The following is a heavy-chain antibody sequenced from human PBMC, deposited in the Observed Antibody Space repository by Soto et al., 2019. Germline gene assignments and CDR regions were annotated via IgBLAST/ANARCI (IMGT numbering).Heavy chain of an antibody. J-gene: IGHJ5*02. Sequence: PSQTLSLTCAISGDSVSNNIDVWNWIRQSPSRGLEWLGRTYYRSKWYNDYAVFVKSRITINLDTIKNQFPLQLNSVTPEDTAIYYCAKSNWGSSWFDPWGQGTLVTVSS. CDR1: GDSVSNNIDV. CDR3: AKSNWGSSWFDP. CDR2: TYYRSKWYN. V-gene: IGHV6-1*01. D-gene: IGHD7-27*01.